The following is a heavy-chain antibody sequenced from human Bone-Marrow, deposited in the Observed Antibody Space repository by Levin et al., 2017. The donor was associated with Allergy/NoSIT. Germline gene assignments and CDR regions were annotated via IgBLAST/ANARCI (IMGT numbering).Heavy chain of an antibody. D-gene: IGHD5/OR15-5a*01. Sequence: ASVKVSCKASGYTFIAYFIHWVRQAPGEGLECMGWINPNSGGTNYAQKFQGRVTMTSDTSISTAYLELSSLTSDDTAVYYCARAGVYEMDYWGQGTLVIVSS. J-gene: IGHJ4*02. V-gene: IGHV1-2*02. CDR3: ARAGVYEMDY. CDR2: INPNSGGT. CDR1: GYTFIAYF.